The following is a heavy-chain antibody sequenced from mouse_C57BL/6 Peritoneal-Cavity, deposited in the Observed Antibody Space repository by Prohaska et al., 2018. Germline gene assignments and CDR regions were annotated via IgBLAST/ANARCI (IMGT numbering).Heavy chain of an antibody. CDR1: GYTFTDYN. Sequence: SCKASGYTFTDYNMHWVKQSHGKSLEWIGYINPNNGGTSYNQKFKGKATLTVNKSSSTAYMELRSLTSEDSAVYYCAMGYFTTIFDYWGQGTTLTVSS. D-gene: IGHD1-1*01. J-gene: IGHJ2*01. CDR2: INPNNGGT. CDR3: AMGYFTTIFDY. V-gene: IGHV1-22*01.